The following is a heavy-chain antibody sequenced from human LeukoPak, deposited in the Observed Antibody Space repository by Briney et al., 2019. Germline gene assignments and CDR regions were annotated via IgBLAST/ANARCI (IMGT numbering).Heavy chain of an antibody. V-gene: IGHV4-39*02. CDR2: MYYSGST. CDR3: ARDPGGDYGLYYYYYMDV. Sequence: SETLSLTCTVSGGSISSSSYYWGWIRQPPGKGLEWIGNMYYSGSTYYNPSLKSRVTISVDTSNNQFSLKLSSVTAADTAVYYCARDPGGDYGLYYYYYMDVWGKGTTVTVSS. J-gene: IGHJ6*03. CDR1: GGSISSSSYY. D-gene: IGHD4-17*01.